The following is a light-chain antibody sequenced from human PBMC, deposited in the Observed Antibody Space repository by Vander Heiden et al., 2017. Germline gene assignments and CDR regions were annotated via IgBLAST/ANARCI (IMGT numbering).Light chain of an antibody. CDR2: WAS. CDR3: EQHSTKT. V-gene: IGKV4-1*01. J-gene: IGKJ1*01. CDR1: QSFLSSFNSKNH. Sequence: DIVLTQSPDSLSVSLGERTTINCKSSQSFLSSFNSKNHLAWFRQKPRHPPVLLIYWASTRESGVPDRFSGSGSGTDFTLTIINIQAEDVAVYYCEQHSTKTFGQGTKVEIK.